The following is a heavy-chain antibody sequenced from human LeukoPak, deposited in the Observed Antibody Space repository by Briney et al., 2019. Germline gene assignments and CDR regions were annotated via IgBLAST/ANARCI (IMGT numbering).Heavy chain of an antibody. V-gene: IGHV1-3*01. CDR2: INAGYGNK. J-gene: IGHJ5*02. Sequence: ASVKVSCKASGYTFTRYAMHWVRQAPGQRLEWMGLINAGYGNKKYLQKFQGRVTINRDTSASTAYMELTSLRPEDTAVYYCAGEWNDILTGYYDNWFDPWGQGTLVTVSS. D-gene: IGHD3-9*01. CDR1: GYTFTRYA. CDR3: AGEWNDILTGYYDNWFDP.